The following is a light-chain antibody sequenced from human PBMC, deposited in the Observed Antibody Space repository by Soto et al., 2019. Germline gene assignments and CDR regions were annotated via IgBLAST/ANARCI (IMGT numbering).Light chain of an antibody. J-gene: IGLJ1*01. Sequence: QSVLTQPPSASGTPGQRVTISCSGSSSNIESNTVYWYQQLPGMAPRLLIHTNDRRPSGVPDRFSGSKSGTSASLAISGLQSEDEADYYCLAWDDSLNGNLFGTGTKGTVL. CDR2: TND. CDR1: SSNIESNT. V-gene: IGLV1-44*01. CDR3: LAWDDSLNGNL.